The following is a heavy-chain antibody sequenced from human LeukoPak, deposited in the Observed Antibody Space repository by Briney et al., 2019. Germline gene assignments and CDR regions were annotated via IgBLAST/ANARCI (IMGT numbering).Heavy chain of an antibody. CDR1: EFIFSTYA. J-gene: IGHJ4*02. CDR2: INGGGGNT. V-gene: IGHV3-23*01. Sequence: GGSLRLSCTVSEFIFSTYAMSWVRQGPGQGLEWVSGINGGGGNTYYADSVKGRFTISRDNSKNTLHLQMNSLKAEDTAVYYCARVGGGWYPYFFDYWGQGALVTVSS. D-gene: IGHD6-19*01. CDR3: ARVGGGWYPYFFDY.